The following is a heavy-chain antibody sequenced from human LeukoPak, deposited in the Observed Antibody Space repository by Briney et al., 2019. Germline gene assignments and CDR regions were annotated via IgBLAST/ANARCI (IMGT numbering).Heavy chain of an antibody. J-gene: IGHJ1*01. V-gene: IGHV4-30-4*01. CDR3: ASAAAPGRYFQH. Sequence: PSQTLSLTCTVSGGSISSGDYYWSWIRQPPGKGLEWIGYIYYSGSTYYNPSLKSRVTISVDTSKNQFSLKLSSVTAADTAVYYCASAAAPGRYFQHWGQGTLVTVSS. CDR2: IYYSGST. D-gene: IGHD6-13*01. CDR1: GGSISSGDYY.